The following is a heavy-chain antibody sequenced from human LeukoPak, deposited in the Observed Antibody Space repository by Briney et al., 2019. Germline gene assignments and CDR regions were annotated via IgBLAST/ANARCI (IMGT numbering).Heavy chain of an antibody. CDR3: AKGENYDFWSGFDY. CDR1: GFTFDDYA. CDR2: ISWNSGSI. J-gene: IGHJ4*02. D-gene: IGHD3-3*01. Sequence: GGSLRLSCAASGFTFDDYAMPWVRQAPGKGLEWVSGISWNSGSIGYADSVKGRFTISRDNAKNSLYLQMNSLRAEDTALYYCAKGENYDFWSGFDYWGQGTLVTVSS. V-gene: IGHV3-9*01.